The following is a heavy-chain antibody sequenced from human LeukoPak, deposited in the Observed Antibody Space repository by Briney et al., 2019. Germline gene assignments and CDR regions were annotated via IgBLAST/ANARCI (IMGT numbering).Heavy chain of an antibody. J-gene: IGHJ4*02. V-gene: IGHV4-39*01. CDR1: CGSIISSSYY. CDR3: GSLYSSGGYGFDY. D-gene: IGHD6-19*01. CDR2: IYYSGST. Sequence: SETLSLTCTVSCGSIISSSYYWGGIRQPPGKGLEWIGSIYYSGSTYYNPSLKSRVTISVDTSKNQFSLKLSSVTAADTDVYYCGSLYSSGGYGFDYWGQGTLVTVSS.